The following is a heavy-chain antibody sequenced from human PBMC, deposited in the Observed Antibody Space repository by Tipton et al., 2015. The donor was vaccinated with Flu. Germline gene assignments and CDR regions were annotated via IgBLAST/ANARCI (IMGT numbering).Heavy chain of an antibody. Sequence: GLVKPSQTLSLTCNVSGGSISSGGAYWSWIRQHPGKGLEWIGGVYYSGSTYKNPSLTSRVSISVDTSKNQFSLNLKSVTAADTAVYYCARGKRYSGGWYWFDPWGQGTQVTVSS. CDR1: GGSISSGGAY. CDR2: VYYSGST. CDR3: ARGKRYSGGWYWFDP. D-gene: IGHD6-19*01. J-gene: IGHJ5*02. V-gene: IGHV4-31*03.